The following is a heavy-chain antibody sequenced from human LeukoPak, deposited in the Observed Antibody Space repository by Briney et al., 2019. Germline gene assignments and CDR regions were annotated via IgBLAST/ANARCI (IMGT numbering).Heavy chain of an antibody. V-gene: IGHV4-34*01. J-gene: IGHJ4*02. D-gene: IGHD6-19*01. CDR2: INHSGRT. Sequence: SETLSLTCAVYGGSFSGYYWSRIRQRPGKGLEWIGEINHSGRTNYNPYLKSRVTISVDTSKNQFSLKLSSVTAADTAVYYCAGIAVAGTDFDYWGQGTLVTVSS. CDR1: GGSFSGYY. CDR3: AGIAVAGTDFDY.